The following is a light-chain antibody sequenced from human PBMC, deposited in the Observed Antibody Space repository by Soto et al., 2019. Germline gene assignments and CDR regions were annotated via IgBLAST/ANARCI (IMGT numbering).Light chain of an antibody. J-gene: IGKJ2*01. Sequence: EILMTQSPATLSVSPGERATLSCRASQSVSSNLAWYQQRPGQAPRLLIYDACTRATGIPPRFSGGGSGTEFTVTISSLQSEDFAIYYCQQYDIWPPYTFGQGTKVDIK. CDR1: QSVSSN. CDR2: DAC. CDR3: QQYDIWPPYT. V-gene: IGKV3-15*01.